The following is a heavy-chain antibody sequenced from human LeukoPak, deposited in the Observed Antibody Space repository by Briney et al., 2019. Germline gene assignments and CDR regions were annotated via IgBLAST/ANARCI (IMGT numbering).Heavy chain of an antibody. J-gene: IGHJ6*02. V-gene: IGHV3-23*01. CDR2: NSGSGGSP. CDR3: VKRYSSRSELRYGMDV. Sequence: PGGSLRLSCAASGFTFASFAMYWVRQAPGKGPEWVSVNSGSGGSPHYPDSVKGRFTISRDNSKNTLYLQMNDLRVEDTAVYYCVKRYSSRSELRYGMDVWGQGTTVTVSS. D-gene: IGHD6-13*01. CDR1: GFTFASFA.